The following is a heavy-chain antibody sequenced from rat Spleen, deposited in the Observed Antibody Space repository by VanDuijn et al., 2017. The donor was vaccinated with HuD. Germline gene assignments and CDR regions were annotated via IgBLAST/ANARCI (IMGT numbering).Heavy chain of an antibody. CDR1: GFNFNDYW. J-gene: IGHJ2*01. D-gene: IGHD4-3*01. Sequence: EVKLVESGGGLVQPGRSLKLSCAASGFNFNDYWMGWVRQAPGKGLEWIGEINKDSYTINYAPPLRDKFTISRDNAQNTLFLQMSKLGSEDTAIYYGVTERLGVEGWGQGVMVTVSP. CDR2: INKDSYTI. CDR3: VTERLGVEG. V-gene: IGHV4-2*01.